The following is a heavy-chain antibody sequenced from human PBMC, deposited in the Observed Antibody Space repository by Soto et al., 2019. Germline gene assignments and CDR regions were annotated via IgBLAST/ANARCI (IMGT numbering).Heavy chain of an antibody. J-gene: IGHJ4*02. CDR2: IYYSGST. Sequence: SETLSLTCTVSVGSLDTYYWTWIRQPPGKGLEWIGYIYYSGSTNYNPSLKSRVTISVDTSKNQFSLKLSSVTAADTAVYYCARHVLRYFDWLPYYFDYWGQGTLVTVSS. CDR1: VGSLDTYY. D-gene: IGHD3-9*01. CDR3: ARHVLRYFDWLPYYFDY. V-gene: IGHV4-59*01.